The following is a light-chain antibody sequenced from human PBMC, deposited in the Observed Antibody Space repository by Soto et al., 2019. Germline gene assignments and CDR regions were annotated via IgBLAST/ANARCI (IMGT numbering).Light chain of an antibody. V-gene: IGKV1-5*03. Sequence: DIQMTQSPSTLSASIGDRVTITCRASQSVDSWLAWYQQQPGKAPKLLIYKASSLQTGVPSRFSGSGSGTEFTLTLSSLQPDDFAPYYCQHYNDYSRVFGQGTKVEIK. CDR3: QHYNDYSRV. CDR1: QSVDSW. CDR2: KAS. J-gene: IGKJ1*01.